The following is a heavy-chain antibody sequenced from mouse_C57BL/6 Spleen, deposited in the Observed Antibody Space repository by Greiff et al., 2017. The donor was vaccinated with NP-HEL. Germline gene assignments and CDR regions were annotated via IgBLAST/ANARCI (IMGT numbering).Heavy chain of an antibody. CDR2: IYPGDGDT. J-gene: IGHJ2*01. Sequence: QVQLQQSGPELVKPGASVKISCKASGYAFSSSWMNWVKQRPGKGLEWIGGIYPGDGDTNYNGKFKGKATLTADKSSSTAYMQLSSLTSEDSAVYFCARGRDYDGDFDYWGQGTTLTVSS. D-gene: IGHD2-4*01. V-gene: IGHV1-82*01. CDR1: GYAFSSSW. CDR3: ARGRDYDGDFDY.